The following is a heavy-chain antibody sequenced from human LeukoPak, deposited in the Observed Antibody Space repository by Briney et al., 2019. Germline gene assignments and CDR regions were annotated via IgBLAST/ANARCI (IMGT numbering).Heavy chain of an antibody. D-gene: IGHD4-17*01. Sequence: SETLSLTCTVSGGSISSGGYYWSWIRQHPGKGLEWIGYIYYSGSTYYNPSLKSRVTISVDTSKNQFSLKLSSVTAADTAVYYCARGETVTTPFDYWGQGTLVTVSS. J-gene: IGHJ4*02. CDR2: IYYSGST. V-gene: IGHV4-31*03. CDR3: ARGETVTTPFDY. CDR1: GGSISSGGYY.